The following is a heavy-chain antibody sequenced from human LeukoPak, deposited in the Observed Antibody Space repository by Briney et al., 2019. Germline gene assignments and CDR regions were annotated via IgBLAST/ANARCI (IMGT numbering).Heavy chain of an antibody. CDR2: ISYDGSNK. V-gene: IGHV3-30*18. CDR1: GFTFSSYG. Sequence: PGGSLRLSCAASGFTFSSYGMHWVRQAPGKGLEWVAVISYDGSNKYYADSVKGRFTISRDNSKNTLYLQMNSLRAEDTAVYYCAKDRAFTTEGMDVWGQGTTVTVSS. J-gene: IGHJ6*02. CDR3: AKDRAFTTEGMDV. D-gene: IGHD3-3*01.